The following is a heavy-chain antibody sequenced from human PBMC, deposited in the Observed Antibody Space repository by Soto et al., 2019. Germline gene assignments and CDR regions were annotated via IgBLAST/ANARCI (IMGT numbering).Heavy chain of an antibody. J-gene: IGHJ5*02. Sequence: SETLSLTCAVYGGSFSGYYWRWIRQPPGKGLGWIGVSNHSGSTNYNPSLKSRVTISVYTSKNQFSLKLSSVTAADTAVYYCARGREYSSPSFVWFGPWGQGTLVTVSS. CDR3: ARGREYSSPSFVWFGP. CDR1: GGSFSGYY. D-gene: IGHD6-6*01. V-gene: IGHV4-34*01. CDR2: SNHSGST.